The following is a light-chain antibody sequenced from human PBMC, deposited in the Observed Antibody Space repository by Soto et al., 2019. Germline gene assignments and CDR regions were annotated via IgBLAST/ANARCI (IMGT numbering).Light chain of an antibody. CDR3: CSYGGNYVI. CDR1: RRDVGGYNY. Sequence: SVLTQPRSVSGSPGQSVTISCTGTRRDVGGYNYVSWYQQHPGKVPKLMIFDVAKRPSGVPDRFSGSKSGTTASLTISGLQAEDEADYYCCSYGGNYVIFGGGTKLTVL. V-gene: IGLV2-11*01. CDR2: DVA. J-gene: IGLJ2*01.